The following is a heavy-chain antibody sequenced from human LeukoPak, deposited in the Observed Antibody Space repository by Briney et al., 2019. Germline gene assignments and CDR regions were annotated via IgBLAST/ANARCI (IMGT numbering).Heavy chain of an antibody. J-gene: IGHJ4*02. CDR1: GGSIAVNHYY. D-gene: IGHD3-22*01. V-gene: IGHV4-34*01. CDR2: INHSGST. Sequence: SETLSLTCSVSGGSIAVNHYYWSWIRQPPGKGLEWIGEINHSGSTNYNPSLKSRVTISVDTSKNQFSLKLSSVTAADTAVYYCARTYYYDSSGYSDFDYWGQGTLVTVSS. CDR3: ARTYYYDSSGYSDFDY.